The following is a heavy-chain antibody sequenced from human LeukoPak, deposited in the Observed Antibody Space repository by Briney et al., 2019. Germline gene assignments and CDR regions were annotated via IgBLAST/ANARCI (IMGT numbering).Heavy chain of an antibody. CDR3: ASLLHYSGYGPYDY. D-gene: IGHD5-12*01. V-gene: IGHV1-69*04. CDR1: GGTFSSYA. Sequence: GASVKVSCKASGGTFSSYAISWVRQAPGQPLEWMGRIIPILGIANYAQKFQGRVTITADKSTSTAYMELSSLRSEDTAVYYCASLLHYSGYGPYDYWGQGTLVTVSS. CDR2: IIPILGIA. J-gene: IGHJ4*02.